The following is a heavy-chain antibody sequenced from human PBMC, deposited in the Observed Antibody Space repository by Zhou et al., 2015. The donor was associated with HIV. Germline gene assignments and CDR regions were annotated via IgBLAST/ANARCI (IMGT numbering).Heavy chain of an antibody. CDR3: ARLNSSRQVRGYYYGMDV. J-gene: IGHJ6*02. V-gene: IGHV3-74*01. CDR2: ITSYDSST. Sequence: EVQLVESGGGLVQPGGSLRLSCATSGIIFRNYWMHWVRQAPGKGLVWVSSITSYDSSTRYADSVKGRFTISRDNAKNSLYLQMNSLRAEDTAVYYCARLNSSRQVRGYYYGMDVWGQGTTVTVSS. CDR1: GIIFRNYW. D-gene: IGHD6-13*01.